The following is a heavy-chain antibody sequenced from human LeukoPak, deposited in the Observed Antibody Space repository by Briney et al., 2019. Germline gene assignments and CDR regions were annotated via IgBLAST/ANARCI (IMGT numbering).Heavy chain of an antibody. CDR3: AKRGYCSSTSCYDTSGYYYGMDV. Sequence: PGGSLRLSCAASGFTFSSYSMNWVRQAPGKGLEWVSSISSSSSYIYYADSVKGRFTISRDNAKNTLYLQMNSLRAEDTAVYYCAKRGYCSSTSCYDTSGYYYGMDVWGQGTTVTVSS. D-gene: IGHD2-2*01. J-gene: IGHJ6*02. CDR1: GFTFSSYS. V-gene: IGHV3-21*04. CDR2: ISSSSSYI.